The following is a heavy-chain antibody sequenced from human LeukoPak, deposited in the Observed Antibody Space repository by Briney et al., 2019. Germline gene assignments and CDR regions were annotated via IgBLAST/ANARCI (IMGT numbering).Heavy chain of an antibody. CDR2: INYNGAT. Sequence: PSETLSLTCTVSGGSISSDYWNWIRQPPGMGLEWIAYINYNGATNYNPSLKSRVTISVDTSKNQFSLNLNSVTAADTAVYYCARERRYFDWLSRYFDYWGQGTLVTVSS. D-gene: IGHD3-9*01. J-gene: IGHJ4*02. CDR3: ARERRYFDWLSRYFDY. CDR1: GGSISSDY. V-gene: IGHV4-59*12.